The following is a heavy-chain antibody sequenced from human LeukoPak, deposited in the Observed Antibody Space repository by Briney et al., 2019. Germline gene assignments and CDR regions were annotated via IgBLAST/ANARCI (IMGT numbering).Heavy chain of an antibody. V-gene: IGHV4-59*01. D-gene: IGHD5-12*01. CDR1: GGSISSYY. CDR2: MYYSGST. J-gene: IGHJ4*02. CDR3: ARANRYDLYFDY. Sequence: SETLSLTCTVSGGSISSYYWSWLRQPPGKGLEWIGYMYYSGSTNFNPSLTSRVTISVDTSKNQFSLKLSSVTAADTAVYYCARANRYDLYFDYWGQGTLVTVSS.